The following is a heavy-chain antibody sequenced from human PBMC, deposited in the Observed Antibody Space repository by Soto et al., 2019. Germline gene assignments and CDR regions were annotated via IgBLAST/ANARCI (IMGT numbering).Heavy chain of an antibody. J-gene: IGHJ4*02. CDR1: GFTFSSYV. D-gene: IGHD5-12*01. V-gene: IGHV3-23*01. Sequence: EVRLLESGGGPIQPGGSLRLSCAASGFTFSSYVMSWVRQAPGTGLEWVSGISGSGTNTYYADSVKGRFTISRDNSKNTLYLQMTSLRAEDTAEYYCAKDNSPYSGYNSFDYCGEGTLVTVSS. CDR3: AKDNSPYSGYNSFDY. CDR2: ISGSGTNT.